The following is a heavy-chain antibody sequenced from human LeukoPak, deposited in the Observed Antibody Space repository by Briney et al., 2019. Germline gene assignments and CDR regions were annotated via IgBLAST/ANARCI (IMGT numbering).Heavy chain of an antibody. CDR1: GFTFSSYS. V-gene: IGHV3-21*04. J-gene: IGHJ4*02. Sequence: GGSLRLSCAASGFTFSSYSMNWVRQAPGKGLEWVSSISSSSSYIYYADSVKGRFTISRDNAKNSLYLQMNSLRAEDTAVYYCAKSSMIVVVIGPYFDYWGQGTLVTVSS. CDR2: ISSSSSYI. CDR3: AKSSMIVVVIGPYFDY. D-gene: IGHD3-22*01.